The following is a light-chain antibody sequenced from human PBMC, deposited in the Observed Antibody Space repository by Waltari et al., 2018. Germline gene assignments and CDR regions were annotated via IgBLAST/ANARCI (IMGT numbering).Light chain of an antibody. V-gene: IGKV3-20*01. J-gene: IGKJ1*01. CDR3: QQHGTLPAT. CDR2: RAS. Sequence: EIVLTQSPGTASLSPGERATLSCRASQSVGSSSLAWYQQKPGQAPRLIISRASRRATGIPDRFSGSGSGTDFSLTISRLEPEDFAVYYCQQHGTLPATFGQGTKVEIK. CDR1: QSVGSSS.